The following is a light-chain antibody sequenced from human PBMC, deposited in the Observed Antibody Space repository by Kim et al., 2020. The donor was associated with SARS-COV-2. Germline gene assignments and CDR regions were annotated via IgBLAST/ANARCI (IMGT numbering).Light chain of an antibody. CDR2: GAY. CDR3: QQYDGSLYT. CDR1: QIVSGSY. J-gene: IGKJ2*01. Sequence: LSPGERAALPCGASQIVSGSYLAWYRHKPGQAPRLLIYGAYSRATGIPDRFSGSGSGTDFTLTITRLEPGDFAVYYCQQYDGSLYTFGQGTKLEI. V-gene: IGKV3-20*01.